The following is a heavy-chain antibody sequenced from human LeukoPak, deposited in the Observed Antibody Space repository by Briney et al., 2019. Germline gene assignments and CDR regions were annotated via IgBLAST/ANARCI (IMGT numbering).Heavy chain of an antibody. V-gene: IGHV3-53*01. Sequence: GGSLRLSCAASGFTVSSNYMSWVRQAPGKGLEWVSVIYSGGSTYYADSVKGRFTISRDNSKNTLYLQMNSLRAEDTAVYYCARDGSTSGSWYFDLWGRGTLVTVSS. D-gene: IGHD2-2*01. CDR3: ARDGSTSGSWYFDL. CDR2: IYSGGST. CDR1: GFTVSSNY. J-gene: IGHJ2*01.